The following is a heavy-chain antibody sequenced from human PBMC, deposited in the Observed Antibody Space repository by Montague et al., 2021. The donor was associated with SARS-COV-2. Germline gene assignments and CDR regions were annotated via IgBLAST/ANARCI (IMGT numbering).Heavy chain of an antibody. D-gene: IGHD4/OR15-4a*01. J-gene: IGHJ4*02. CDR2: SHHSGIT. V-gene: IGHV4-38-2*02. CDR1: GGSISSGSD. Sequence: SETLSLTCTVSGGSISSGSDWGWIRQPLGKGLEWIGTSHHSGITYYSPSLKSRVTISLGTSKNQFYLNPDFATASATAMYYCARVISAVASANDYIDYWGLGTLVTDTS. CDR3: ARVISAVASANDYIDY.